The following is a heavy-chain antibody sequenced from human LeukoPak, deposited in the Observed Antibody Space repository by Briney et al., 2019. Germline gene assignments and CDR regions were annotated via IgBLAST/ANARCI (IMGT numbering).Heavy chain of an antibody. D-gene: IGHD1-7*01. CDR2: ISGSGGST. Sequence: GESLKISCAASGFTFSSYAMHWVRQAPGKGLEWVSVISGSGGSTDYADSVKGRFTTSRDNSKNTLYLQMNSLRAEDTAVYYCARDPSGSSTTSFDFWGQGTLVTVSS. CDR3: ARDPSGSSTTSFDF. J-gene: IGHJ4*02. V-gene: IGHV3-23*01. CDR1: GFTFSSYA.